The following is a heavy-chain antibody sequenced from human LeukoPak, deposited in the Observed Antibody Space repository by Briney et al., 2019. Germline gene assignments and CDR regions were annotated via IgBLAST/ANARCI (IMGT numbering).Heavy chain of an antibody. CDR1: GFTFSSYG. J-gene: IGHJ4*02. CDR3: AKDRAIGSYYDSGYFDY. D-gene: IGHD1-26*01. V-gene: IGHV3-30*18. Sequence: PGGSLRLSCAASGFTFSSYGMHWVRQAPGKGLEWVAVISYDGSNKYYADSVKGRFTISRDNSKNTLYLQMNSLRAEDTAVYYCAKDRAIGSYYDSGYFDYWGQGTLVTVSS. CDR2: ISYDGSNK.